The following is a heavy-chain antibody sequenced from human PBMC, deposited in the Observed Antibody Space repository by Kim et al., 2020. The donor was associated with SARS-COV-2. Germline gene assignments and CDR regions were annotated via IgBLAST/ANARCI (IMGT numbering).Heavy chain of an antibody. D-gene: IGHD1-26*01. J-gene: IGHJ4*02. Sequence: GGSLRLSCAASGFIFSSYGIHWVRQAPGKGLEWVAVISHDGFNKYYADSVKGRFTISRDNSKNTLFLQMNGLRAEDTAIYYCAREFSRGLPGYWGQGTLVTVSS. CDR3: AREFSRGLPGY. CDR1: GFIFSSYG. CDR2: ISHDGFNK. V-gene: IGHV3-33*05.